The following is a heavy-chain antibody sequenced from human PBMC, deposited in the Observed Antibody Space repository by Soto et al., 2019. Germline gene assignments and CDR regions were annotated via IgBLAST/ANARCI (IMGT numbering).Heavy chain of an antibody. Sequence: PSQTLSLTCAISGDSVSSNSAAWNWIRQSPSRGLEWLGRTYYKSKWYNDYAVSVKSRISINPDTSKNQFSLQLKSVTPEDTAVYDCARDGSNGWSDAFDIWGQGTMVTVSS. J-gene: IGHJ3*02. CDR3: ARDGSNGWSDAFDI. V-gene: IGHV6-1*01. CDR1: GDSVSSNSAA. D-gene: IGHD6-19*01. CDR2: TYYKSKWYN.